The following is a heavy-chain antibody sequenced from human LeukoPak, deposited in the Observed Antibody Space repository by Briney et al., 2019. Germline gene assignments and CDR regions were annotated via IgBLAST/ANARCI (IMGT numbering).Heavy chain of an antibody. CDR1: GFTFSSYA. Sequence: GGSLRLSCAASGFTFSSYAMSWVRQAPGKGLEWVSAISGSGGSTYYADSVKGRFTISRDNSKNTLYLQMNSLRAEDTAVYYCARMSSGWSRAFDIWGQGTMVTVSS. D-gene: IGHD6-19*01. J-gene: IGHJ3*02. CDR3: ARMSSGWSRAFDI. CDR2: ISGSGGST. V-gene: IGHV3-23*01.